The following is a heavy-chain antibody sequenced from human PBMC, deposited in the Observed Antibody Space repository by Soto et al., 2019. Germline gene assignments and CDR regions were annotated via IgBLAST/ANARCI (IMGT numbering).Heavy chain of an antibody. CDR2: IWYDGSNE. CDR3: AKEFSNSCFAY. Sequence: GGSLRLSCVASGFTFDNYGMHWVRQAPGKGLEWVAMIWYDGSNEYYADSVKGRFTISRDNSKNTLYLQMNSLRGEDTAVYYCAKEFSNSCFAYWGHGTLVTVSS. V-gene: IGHV3-33*06. CDR1: GFTFDNYG. D-gene: IGHD4-4*01. J-gene: IGHJ4*01.